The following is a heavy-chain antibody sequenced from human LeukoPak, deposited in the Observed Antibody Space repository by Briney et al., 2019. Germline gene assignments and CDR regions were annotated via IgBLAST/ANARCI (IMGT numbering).Heavy chain of an antibody. J-gene: IGHJ4*02. Sequence: SETLSLTCAVYGGSFSGYYWSWIRQPPGKGLEWIGEINHSGSTNYNPSLRSRVTISVDKPRNQFSLKLRSATTTDTAIYFCARGTAVVTFNNWGQGTLVTVSS. V-gene: IGHV4-34*01. CDR1: GGSFSGYY. D-gene: IGHD2-21*02. CDR2: INHSGST. CDR3: ARGTAVVTFNN.